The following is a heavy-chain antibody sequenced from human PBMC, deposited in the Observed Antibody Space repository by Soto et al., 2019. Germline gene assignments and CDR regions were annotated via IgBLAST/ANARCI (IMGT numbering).Heavy chain of an antibody. CDR3: AIGLRDSGRYCGGFDY. CDR2: INHSGST. D-gene: IGHD1-26*01. V-gene: IGHV4-34*01. J-gene: IGHJ4*02. Sequence: QVQLEHCGAELLEPSVTLSLTCAVYGGSFSGYYWSWIRQPPGKGLKWIGEINHSGSTNYNPSLKRRVTISVDTSKNQFSLKLISVTAADAAVYYCAIGLRDSGRYCGGFDYWGQGTLVTVSS. CDR1: GGSFSGYY.